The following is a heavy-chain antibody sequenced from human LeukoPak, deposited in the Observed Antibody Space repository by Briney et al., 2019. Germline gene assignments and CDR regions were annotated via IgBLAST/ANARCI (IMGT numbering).Heavy chain of an antibody. J-gene: IGHJ1*01. CDR2: IYHSGNT. Sequence: SQTLSLTCTVSGDSITSDHYWTWIRQPPGKGLEWIAYIYHSGNTYYNPSLRSRVTMSVATSKNQFSLEVKSVTAADTAVYYCTTNGWYCLDHWGQGALVTVSS. CDR3: TTNGWYCLDH. V-gene: IGHV4-30-4*08. D-gene: IGHD6-19*01. CDR1: GDSITSDHY.